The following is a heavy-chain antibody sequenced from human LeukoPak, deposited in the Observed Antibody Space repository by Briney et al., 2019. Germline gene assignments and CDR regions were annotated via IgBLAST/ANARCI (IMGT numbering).Heavy chain of an antibody. CDR2: IYYSGST. V-gene: IGHV4-59*01. Sequence: SETLSLTCTVSGGSISSYYWSWIRQPAGKGLEWIGYIYYSGSTNYNPSLKSRVTISVDTSKNQFSLKLSSVTAADTAVYYCARVNRYCSSTSCYLLDYWGQGTLVTVSS. D-gene: IGHD2-2*01. CDR3: ARVNRYCSSTSCYLLDY. J-gene: IGHJ4*02. CDR1: GGSISSYY.